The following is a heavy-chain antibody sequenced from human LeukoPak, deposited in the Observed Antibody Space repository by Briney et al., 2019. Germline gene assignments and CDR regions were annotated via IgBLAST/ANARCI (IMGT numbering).Heavy chain of an antibody. CDR3: AIAQGGDYFDY. D-gene: IGHD4-17*01. CDR1: GFTVSSNY. J-gene: IGHJ4*02. CDR2: IYSGGST. V-gene: IGHV3-66*01. Sequence: GGSLRLSCAASGFTVSSNYMSWVRQAPGKGLEWVSVIYSGGSTYYADSVKGRFTISRDSSKNTLYLQMNSLRAEDTAVYYCAIAQGGDYFDYWGQGTLVTVSS.